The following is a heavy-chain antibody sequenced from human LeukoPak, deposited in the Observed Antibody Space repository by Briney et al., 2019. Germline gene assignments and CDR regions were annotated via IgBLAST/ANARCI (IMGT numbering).Heavy chain of an antibody. CDR3: ASRDIVVVPAARYGMDV. CDR1: GFTFSSYG. D-gene: IGHD2-2*01. V-gene: IGHV3-30*03. CDR2: ISYDGSNK. J-gene: IGHJ6*02. Sequence: GGSLRLSCAASGFTFSSYGMHWVRQAPGKGLAWVALISYDGSNKYYADSVKGRFTISRDNSKNTLYLQMNSLRAEDTAVYYCASRDIVVVPAARYGMDVWGQGTTVTVSS.